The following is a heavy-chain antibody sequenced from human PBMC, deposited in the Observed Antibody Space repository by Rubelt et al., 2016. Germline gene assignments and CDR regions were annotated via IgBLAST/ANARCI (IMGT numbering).Heavy chain of an antibody. V-gene: IGHV3-30*19. D-gene: IGHD3-3*01. J-gene: IGHJ6*02. CDR2: ISYDGSNK. CDR3: ARDYDFWSGRNNDYYYGMDV. CDR1: GFTFSSYG. Sequence: EVYGGGVVQPGRSLRLSCAASGFTFSSYGMHWVRQAPGKGLEWVAVISYDGSNKYYADSVKGRFTISRDNSKNTLSLQMNSLRAGDTAVYYCARDYDFWSGRNNDYYYGMDVWGQGTTVTVSS.